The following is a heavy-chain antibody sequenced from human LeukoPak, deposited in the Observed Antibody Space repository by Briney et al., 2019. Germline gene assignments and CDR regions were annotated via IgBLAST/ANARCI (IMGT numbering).Heavy chain of an antibody. CDR1: GYTFTGYY. CDR3: ARAPQAYDFWSGYPDY. CDR2: INPNSGGT. Sequence: GASVTVSCKASGYTFTGYYMHWVRQAPGQGLEWMGWINPNSGGTNYAQKFQGRVTMTRDTSISTAYMELSRLRSDDTAVYYCARAPQAYDFWSGYPDYWGQGTLVTVSS. V-gene: IGHV1-2*02. D-gene: IGHD3-3*01. J-gene: IGHJ4*02.